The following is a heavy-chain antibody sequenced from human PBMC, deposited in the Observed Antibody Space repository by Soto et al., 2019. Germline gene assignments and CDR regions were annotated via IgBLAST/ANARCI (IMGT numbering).Heavy chain of an antibody. CDR2: IYWDDDK. J-gene: IGHJ4*02. CDR1: GFSLSTAGMG. CDR3: ARYSPTFDS. D-gene: IGHD4-4*01. Sequence: QITLKESGPTLMKPTQTLTLTCTFSGFSLSTAGMGVGWIRQPPGKALEWLALIYWDDDKRYSTSLKSRLTVTNDTSKNQVFLTMTNMDPVDTATSSCARYSPTFDSWGQGTLVTVSS. V-gene: IGHV2-5*02.